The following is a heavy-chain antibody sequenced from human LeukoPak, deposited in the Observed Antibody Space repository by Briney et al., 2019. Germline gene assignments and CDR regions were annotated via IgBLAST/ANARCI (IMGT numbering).Heavy chain of an antibody. CDR1: GFTFSSYA. CDR2: ISGSGGST. V-gene: IGHV3-23*01. CDR3: AKRIKSEYYDILTGYLVGSAFDI. J-gene: IGHJ3*02. D-gene: IGHD3-9*01. Sequence: GGSLRLSCAASGFTFSSYAMNWVRQAPGKGLEWVSAISGSGGSTYYADSVKGRFTISRDNSKNTLYLQMNSLRAEDTAVYYCAKRIKSEYYDILTGYLVGSAFDIWGQGTMVTVSS.